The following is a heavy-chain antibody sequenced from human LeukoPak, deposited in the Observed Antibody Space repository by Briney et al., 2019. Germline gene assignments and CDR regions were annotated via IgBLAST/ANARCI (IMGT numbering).Heavy chain of an antibody. J-gene: IGHJ4*02. CDR2: VRYDGSNK. CDR3: AKVKDTALDY. CDR1: GFTFSSYG. V-gene: IGHV3-30*02. Sequence: PGGSLRLSCAASGFTFSSYGMHWVRQAPGKGLEWVAFVRYDGSNKYYADSVKGRFTISRDNSKNTLYLQMNSLRAEDTAVYYCAKVKDTALDYWGQGTLVTVSS. D-gene: IGHD5-18*01.